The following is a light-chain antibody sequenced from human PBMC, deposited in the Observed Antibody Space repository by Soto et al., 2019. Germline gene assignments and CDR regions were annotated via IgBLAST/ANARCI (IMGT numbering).Light chain of an antibody. CDR1: SRDVGGYNY. J-gene: IGLJ1*01. Sequence: QSALTRPASVSGSPGQSITISCTGTSRDVGGYNYVSWYQQHPGKAPKLMIYDVSNRPSGVSNRFSGSKSGNTASLTISGLQAEDEADYYCSSYTSSSSYVFGTGTKVTVL. V-gene: IGLV2-14*01. CDR3: SSYTSSSSYV. CDR2: DVS.